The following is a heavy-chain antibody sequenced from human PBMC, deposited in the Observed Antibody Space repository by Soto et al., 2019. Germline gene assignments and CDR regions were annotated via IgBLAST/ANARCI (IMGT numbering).Heavy chain of an antibody. CDR1: GFTFSSYE. J-gene: IGHJ4*02. V-gene: IGHV3-48*03. CDR2: ISSSGSTI. D-gene: IGHD6-19*01. Sequence: EVQLVESGGGLVQPGGSLRLSCAASGFTFSSYEMNWVRQAPGKGLEWVSYISSSGSTIYYADSVKGRFTISRDNAKNSLYLQMNSLRAEDTAVYFCASLGIAVAPDYWGQGTLVTVSS. CDR3: ASLGIAVAPDY.